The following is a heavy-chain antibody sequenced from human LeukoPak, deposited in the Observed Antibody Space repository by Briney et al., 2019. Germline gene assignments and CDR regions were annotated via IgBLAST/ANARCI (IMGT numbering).Heavy chain of an antibody. Sequence: GASVTVSCKASGYTFTSYYMHWVRQAPGQGLEWMGIINPSGGSTSYAQKFQGRVTMTRDTSTSTVYMELSSLRSEDTAVYYCAAIWDYYGSGSPNYYYYYGMDVWGQGTTVTVSS. J-gene: IGHJ6*02. CDR3: AAIWDYYGSGSPNYYYYYGMDV. CDR1: GYTFTSYY. CDR2: INPSGGST. D-gene: IGHD3-10*01. V-gene: IGHV1-46*01.